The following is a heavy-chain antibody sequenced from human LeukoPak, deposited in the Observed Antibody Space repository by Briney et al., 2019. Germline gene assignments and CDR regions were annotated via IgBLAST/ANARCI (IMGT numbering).Heavy chain of an antibody. CDR2: ISWNSGSI. D-gene: IGHD3-22*01. CDR3: AKDNAMYYDSSGAFDY. Sequence: GGSLRLSCAASGFTFSSYAMHWVRQAPGKGLEWVSGISWNSGSIGYADSVKGRFTISRDNAKNSLYLQMNSLRAEDTALYYCAKDNAMYYDSSGAFDYWGQGTLVTVSS. V-gene: IGHV3-9*01. J-gene: IGHJ4*02. CDR1: GFTFSSYA.